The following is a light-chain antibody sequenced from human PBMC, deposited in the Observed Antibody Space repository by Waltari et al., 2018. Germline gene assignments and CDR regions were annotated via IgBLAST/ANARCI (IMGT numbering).Light chain of an antibody. J-gene: IGKJ1*01. CDR3: QQYGSLPWT. CDR1: ESVTNDD. CDR2: EAA. V-gene: IGKV3-20*01. Sequence: EVVLTQSSGTLSLSPGGRATLSCRASESVTNDDLAWYQQKPGQAPRLLIYEAAIRAAGIPDRFSGSGSGTDFTLTITRLEPEDFAVYHCQQYGSLPWTFGQGTMVDMK.